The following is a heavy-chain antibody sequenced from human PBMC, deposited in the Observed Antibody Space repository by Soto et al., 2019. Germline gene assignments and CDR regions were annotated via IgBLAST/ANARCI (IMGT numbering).Heavy chain of an antibody. J-gene: IGHJ4*02. V-gene: IGHV4-59*08. Sequence: QVQLQESGPGLVKPSETLSLTCTVSGGSISSYYWSWIRQPPGKGLEWIGYIYYSGSTNYNPSLTSRVTISVDTSKNQFSLQLSSVTAADTAVYYCARHGPIAAAGTVFDYWGQGTLVTVSS. CDR3: ARHGPIAAAGTVFDY. CDR1: GGSISSYY. D-gene: IGHD6-13*01. CDR2: IYYSGST.